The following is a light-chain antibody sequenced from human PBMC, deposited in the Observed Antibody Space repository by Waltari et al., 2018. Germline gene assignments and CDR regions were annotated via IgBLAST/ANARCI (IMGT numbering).Light chain of an antibody. J-gene: IGLJ1*01. CDR1: SSDVGAYDY. Sequence: QSALIQPRAVSRSPGQSVIISCTGPSSDVGAYDYVSWYQQHPGKAPTLIIYDGNNRPSGLADRLPGPKARDTASLPLSGLQAEHEAEYYCCSYAGTYACYVVGPGN. CDR3: CSYAGTYACYV. V-gene: IGLV2-11*01. CDR2: DGN.